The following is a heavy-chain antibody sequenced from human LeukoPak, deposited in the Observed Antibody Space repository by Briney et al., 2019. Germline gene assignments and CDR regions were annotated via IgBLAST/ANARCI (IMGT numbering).Heavy chain of an antibody. CDR2: IQSGST. Sequence: SETLSLTCTVSGNSISNYCWGWIRQPPGKGLEWIGYIQSGSTNYNPSLKSRVTISVDTSKNQFSLKLSSVTAADTAVYYCARGTRGRYYCSSTGCRYYFDYWGQGTLVTVSS. D-gene: IGHD2-2*01. J-gene: IGHJ4*02. CDR1: GNSISNYC. V-gene: IGHV4-59*12. CDR3: ARGTRGRYYCSSTGCRYYFDY.